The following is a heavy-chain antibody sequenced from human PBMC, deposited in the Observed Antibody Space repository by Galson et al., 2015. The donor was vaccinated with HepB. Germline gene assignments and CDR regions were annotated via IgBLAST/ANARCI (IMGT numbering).Heavy chain of an antibody. CDR1: GFTFSSYG. CDR2: IWYDGSNK. J-gene: IGHJ4*02. CDR3: ARGSSSEGDYFDY. Sequence: SLRLSCAASGFTFSSYGMLWVRQAPGKGLEWVAVIWYDGSNKYYADSVKGRFTISRDNSKNTLYLQMNSLRAEDTAVYYCARGSSSEGDYFDYWGQGTLVTVSS. D-gene: IGHD6-6*01. V-gene: IGHV3-33*01.